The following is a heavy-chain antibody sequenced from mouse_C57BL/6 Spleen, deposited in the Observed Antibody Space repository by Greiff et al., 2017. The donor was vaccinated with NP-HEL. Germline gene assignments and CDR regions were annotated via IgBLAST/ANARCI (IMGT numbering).Heavy chain of an antibody. V-gene: IGHV1-64*01. CDR2: IHPTSGST. J-gene: IGHJ1*03. CDR3: ARGSGYFDV. CDR1: GYTFTSYW. Sequence: QVQLKQPGAELVKPGASVKLSCKASGYTFTSYWMHWVKQRPGQGLEWIGMIHPTSGSTNYNEKFKSKATLTVDKSSSTAYMQLSSLTSEDSAVYYCARGSGYFDVWGTGTTVTVSS.